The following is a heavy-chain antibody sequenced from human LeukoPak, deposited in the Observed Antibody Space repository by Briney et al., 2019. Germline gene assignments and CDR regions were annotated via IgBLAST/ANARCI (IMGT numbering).Heavy chain of an antibody. CDR1: GFTFSSYS. CDR2: ISSSSSYI. CDR3: ASEYPGYFDSHLDY. J-gene: IGHJ4*02. D-gene: IGHD3-9*01. Sequence: KPGGSLRLSCAASGFTFSSYSMNWVRQAPGKGLEWVSSISSSSSYIYYADSVKGRFTISRDNAKNSLYLQMNSLRAEDTAVYYCASEYPGYFDSHLDYWGQGTLVTVSS. V-gene: IGHV3-21*01.